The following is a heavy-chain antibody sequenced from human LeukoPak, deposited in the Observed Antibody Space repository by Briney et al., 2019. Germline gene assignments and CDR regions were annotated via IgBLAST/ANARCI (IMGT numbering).Heavy chain of an antibody. CDR1: GYTFTSYY. J-gene: IGHJ4*02. V-gene: IGHV1-2*02. CDR2: INPNSGGT. Sequence: ASVKVSCKASGYTFTSYYMHWVRQAPGQGLEWMGWINPNSGGTNYAQKFQGRVTMTRDTSISTAYMELSNLISEDTAIYSCAREGLDFWGQGTLVTVSS. CDR3: AREGLDF.